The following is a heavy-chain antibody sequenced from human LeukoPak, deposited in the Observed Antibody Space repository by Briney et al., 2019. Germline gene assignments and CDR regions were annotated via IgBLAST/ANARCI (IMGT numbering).Heavy chain of an antibody. V-gene: IGHV3-21*01. CDR1: AFTFTNYA. CDR2: ISGSSSYI. J-gene: IGHJ3*02. CDR3: ARDPYSSGWYKDAFDI. D-gene: IGHD6-19*01. Sequence: GGSLRLSCAASAFTFTNYAMSWVRQAPGKGLEWVSSISGSSSYINYADSVKGRFTISRDNAQNSLFLQLNSLRAEDTAVYYCARDPYSSGWYKDAFDIWGQGTMVTVSS.